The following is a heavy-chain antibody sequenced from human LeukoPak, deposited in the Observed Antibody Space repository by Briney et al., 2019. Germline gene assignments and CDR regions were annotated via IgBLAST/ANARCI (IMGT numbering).Heavy chain of an antibody. J-gene: IGHJ5*02. D-gene: IGHD1-26*01. V-gene: IGHV4-30-2*01. CDR2: IYHSGST. Sequence: SQTLSLTCAVSGGSISSGGYSWSWIRQPPGKGLEWIGYIYHSGSTYYNPSLKSRVTISVDRSKNQFSLKLSSVTAADTAVYYCARGSGSNWFDPWGQGILVTVSS. CDR3: ARGSGSNWFDP. CDR1: GGSISSGGYS.